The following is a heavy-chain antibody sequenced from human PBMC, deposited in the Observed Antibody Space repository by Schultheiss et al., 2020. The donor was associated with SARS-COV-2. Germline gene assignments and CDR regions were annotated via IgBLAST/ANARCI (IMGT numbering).Heavy chain of an antibody. CDR1: GYTFTSYA. J-gene: IGHJ6*02. CDR3: ARGGLTHSDVWSAYIPDYALDV. V-gene: IGHV7-4-1*02. Sequence: ASVKVSCKASGYTFTSYAMNWVRQAPGQGLEWMGWINTNTGNPTYAQGFTGRFVFSLDTSVSTAYLQISSLKAEDTAVYYCARGGLTHSDVWSAYIPDYALDVWGQGTTVTVSS. CDR2: INTNTGNP. D-gene: IGHD3-3*01.